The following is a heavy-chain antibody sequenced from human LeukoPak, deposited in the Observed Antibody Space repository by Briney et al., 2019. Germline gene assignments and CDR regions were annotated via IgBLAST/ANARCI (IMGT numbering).Heavy chain of an antibody. CDR2: IYHSGST. V-gene: IGHV4-38-2*01. D-gene: IGHD1-26*01. CDR3: ASYSSHDAFDI. CDR1: GYSISSGYY. Sequence: RPSETLSLTCAVSGYSISSGYYWGWIRQPPGKGLEWIGSIYHSGSTYYNPSLKSRVTISVDTSKNQFSLKLSSVTAADTAVYYCASYSSHDAFDIWGQGTMFTVSS. J-gene: IGHJ3*02.